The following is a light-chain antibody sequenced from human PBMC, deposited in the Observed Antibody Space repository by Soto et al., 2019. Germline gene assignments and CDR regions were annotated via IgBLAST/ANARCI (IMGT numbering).Light chain of an antibody. CDR2: TAS. J-gene: IGKJ5*01. CDR1: PTGSKY. Sequence: DVQMTQSPPSLSASVGDRVTIIRRTSPTGSKYLNWYQQKAGKASDLLVYTASTRHGGVPSRFNGSGSGTDFTLTITSLQPEDFATYYCQQSYGTPITFGQGTRLEI. CDR3: QQSYGTPIT. V-gene: IGKV1-39*01.